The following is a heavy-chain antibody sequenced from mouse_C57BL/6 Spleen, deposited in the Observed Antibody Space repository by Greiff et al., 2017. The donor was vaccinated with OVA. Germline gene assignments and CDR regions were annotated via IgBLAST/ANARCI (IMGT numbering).Heavy chain of an antibody. D-gene: IGHD6-1*01. CDR2: ISSCSSTI. Sequence: VQLKESGGGLVKPGGSLKLSCAASGFTFSDYGMHWVRQAPEKGLEWVAYISSCSSTIYYADTVKGRFTISRDNAKNTLFLQMTSLRSEDTAMYYCAMQDYYFDYWGQGTTLTVSS. CDR3: AMQDYYFDY. J-gene: IGHJ2*01. V-gene: IGHV5-17*01. CDR1: GFTFSDYG.